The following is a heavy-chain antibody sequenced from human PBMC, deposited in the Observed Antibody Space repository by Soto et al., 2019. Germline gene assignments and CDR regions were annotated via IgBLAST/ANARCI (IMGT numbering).Heavy chain of an antibody. CDR1: GFTFTDYG. D-gene: IGHD2-15*01. Sequence: QVHLVESGGGVVQPGTSLRLSCAASGFTFTDYGMHWVRQAPGKGLEWVAVISYDGSNKYYADSVKGRFTISRENSKSTMYLQMTSLRAEDTPVYNGAKDYGDTLCVVALWGQGTTVTVSS. CDR3: AKDYGDTLCVVAL. V-gene: IGHV3-30*18. J-gene: IGHJ6*02. CDR2: ISYDGSNK.